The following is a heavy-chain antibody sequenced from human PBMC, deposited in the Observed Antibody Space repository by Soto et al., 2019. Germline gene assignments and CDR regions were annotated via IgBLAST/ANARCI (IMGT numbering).Heavy chain of an antibody. D-gene: IGHD2-2*01. V-gene: IGHV1-69*01. CDR3: ARVVILVPTASTHYSYHMDV. J-gene: IGHJ6*02. CDR2: IIPIVGTG. CDR1: GGTFSNYA. Sequence: QVQLVQSGAEVRKPGSSVTVSCKASGGTFSNYAISWLRQAPGQALEWMGGIIPIVGTGSYAQKFQGRVTITADEPTTTAYMELSSLRFEDTAVYYCARVVILVPTASTHYSYHMDVWGPGTTVTVSS.